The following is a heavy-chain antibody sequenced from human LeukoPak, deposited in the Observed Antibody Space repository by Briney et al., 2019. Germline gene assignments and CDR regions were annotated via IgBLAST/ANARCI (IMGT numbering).Heavy chain of an antibody. J-gene: IGHJ4*02. D-gene: IGHD4-17*01. CDR1: GGTFSSYA. Sequence: SVKVSCKASGGTFSSYAISWVRQAPGQGLEWMGRIIPIFGTANYAQKFQGRVTITADKSTSTAYMELSSLRSEDTAVYYCARDRPVTTGGGFDYWGQGPLVTVSS. CDR3: ARDRPVTTGGGFDY. CDR2: IIPIFGTA. V-gene: IGHV1-69*06.